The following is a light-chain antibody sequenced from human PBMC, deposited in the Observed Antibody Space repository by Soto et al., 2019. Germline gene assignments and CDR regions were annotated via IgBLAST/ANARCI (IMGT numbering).Light chain of an antibody. CDR2: DAS. Sequence: EIVMTQSPATLSVSPGERATLSCRASQSVDRYLVWYQQKPGQAPRLLIYDASSRATGIPDRFSGGGSGTDFTLTISRLEPEDFAVYYCRQYGRSLASAIGGGTKVDIK. CDR1: QSVDRY. V-gene: IGKV3-20*01. CDR3: RQYGRSLASA. J-gene: IGKJ4*01.